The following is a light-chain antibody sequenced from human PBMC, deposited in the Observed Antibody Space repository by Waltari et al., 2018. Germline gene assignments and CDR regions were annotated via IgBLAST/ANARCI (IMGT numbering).Light chain of an antibody. Sequence: DVVMTQSPLSLPAALGQPASLSSRSSQSLLSRDGNTYFNWFHQRPGQSPRRLLYKVSIRDSGVPDSFSGSGSGTDFTLRISRVEAEDVGDYYCMQGTHWPWTFGPGTKVEI. CDR2: KVS. CDR1: QSLLSRDGNTY. J-gene: IGKJ1*01. V-gene: IGKV2-30*01. CDR3: MQGTHWPWT.